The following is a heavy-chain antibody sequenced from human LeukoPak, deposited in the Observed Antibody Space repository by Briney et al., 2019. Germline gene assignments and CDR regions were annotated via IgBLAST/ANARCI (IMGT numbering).Heavy chain of an antibody. CDR3: AKGSSGWSEYFQH. D-gene: IGHD6-19*01. CDR1: GFTFNSYA. V-gene: IGHV3-23*01. Sequence: PGGSLRLSCAASGFTFNSYAMSWVRQAPGKGLEWVSAISGSGGSTYYADSVKGRFTISRDNSKNTLYLQMNSLRAEDTAVYYCAKGSSGWSEYFQHWGQGTLVTVSS. J-gene: IGHJ1*01. CDR2: ISGSGGST.